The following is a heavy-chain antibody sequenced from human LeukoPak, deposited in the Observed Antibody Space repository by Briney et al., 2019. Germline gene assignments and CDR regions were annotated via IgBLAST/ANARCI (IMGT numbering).Heavy chain of an antibody. CDR1: GFTFSSYE. D-gene: IGHD5-18*01. CDR3: ARSGYSYGQPFDY. CDR2: ISRSGSTR. J-gene: IGHJ4*02. V-gene: IGHV3-48*03. Sequence: GGSLRLSCAASGFTFSSYEMHWVRQAPVKGLEWISYISRSGSTRYYADSVKGRFTISRDNAKNSLYLQMNSLRAEDTAVYFCARSGYSYGQPFDYWGLGALVTVSS.